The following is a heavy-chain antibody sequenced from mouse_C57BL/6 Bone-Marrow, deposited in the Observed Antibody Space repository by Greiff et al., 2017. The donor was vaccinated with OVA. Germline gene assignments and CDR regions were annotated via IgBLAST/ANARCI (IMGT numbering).Heavy chain of an antibody. CDR1: GFTFSSYG. D-gene: IGHD1-1*01. Sequence: EVQRVESGGDLVKPGGSLKISCAASGFTFSSYGMSWVRQTPDKRLEWVATISSGGSYTYYPASVKGRITISRDNATHTLYLQMSSLKSLDTAMYYCSRHGDYGSFFDYWGQGTTLTVSS. CDR3: SRHGDYGSFFDY. J-gene: IGHJ2*01. V-gene: IGHV5-6*01. CDR2: ISSGGSYT.